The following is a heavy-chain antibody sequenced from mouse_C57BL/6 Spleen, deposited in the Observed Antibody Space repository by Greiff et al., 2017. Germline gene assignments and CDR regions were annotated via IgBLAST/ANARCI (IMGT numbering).Heavy chain of an antibody. Sequence: EVKVVESGGGLVQSGRSLRLSCATSGFTFSDFYMEWVRQAPGKGLEWIAASRNKANDYTTEYSASVKGRFIVSRDTSQSILYLQMNALRAEDTAIYYCARDHYYGPMDYWGQGTSVTVSS. D-gene: IGHD1-1*01. CDR1: GFTFSDFY. V-gene: IGHV7-1*01. CDR3: ARDHYYGPMDY. J-gene: IGHJ4*01. CDR2: SRNKANDYTT.